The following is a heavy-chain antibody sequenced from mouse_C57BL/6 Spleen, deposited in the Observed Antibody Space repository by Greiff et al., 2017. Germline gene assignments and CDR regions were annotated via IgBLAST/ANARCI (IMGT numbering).Heavy chain of an antibody. V-gene: IGHV1-5*01. CDR3: TTALFHGAPCYLEY. CDR2: INPGNSGT. J-gene: IGHJ2*01. Sequence: EVQLQQSGTVLVRPGASVKMSCKTSGYTFTSYWMHWVKQRPGKGLEWIGAINPGNSGTSYNQKFKGKAKRTAVNSASTAYMELSSLTNEDSAVYYGTTALFHGAPCYLEYWGKGTTVTVAS. CDR1: GYTFTSYW. D-gene: IGHD1-1*01.